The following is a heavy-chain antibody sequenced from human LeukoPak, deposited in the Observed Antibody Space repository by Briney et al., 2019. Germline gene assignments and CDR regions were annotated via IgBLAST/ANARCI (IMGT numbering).Heavy chain of an antibody. D-gene: IGHD1-26*01. V-gene: IGHV1-18*01. CDR2: ISAYNGNT. J-gene: IGHJ4*02. CDR1: GYTFTSYG. CDR3: ARAPFGWELQPFDY. Sequence: ASVKVSCKASGYTFTSYGISWVPHAPGQGLEWMGWISAYNGNTDYAQKLQGRVTMTTDTSTSTAYMELRSVRCDDTAVYYCARAPFGWELQPFDYWGQGTLVTVSS.